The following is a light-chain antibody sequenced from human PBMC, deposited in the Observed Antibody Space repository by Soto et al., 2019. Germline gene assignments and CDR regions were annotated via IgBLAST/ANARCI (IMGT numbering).Light chain of an antibody. CDR3: QQYDNWSQT. J-gene: IGKJ1*01. V-gene: IGKV3-15*01. Sequence: DIVMNQSPATLSVSPGERATLPCRASQSISSDLAWYQHKPGQAPRLLIYGASTRATGIPARFSGRGSGTEFTLTISSLQSVDFAVYYCQQYDNWSQTFGQGT. CDR2: GAS. CDR1: QSISSD.